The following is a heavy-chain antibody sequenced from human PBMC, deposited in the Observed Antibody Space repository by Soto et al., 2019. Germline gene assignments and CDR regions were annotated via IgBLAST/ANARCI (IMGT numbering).Heavy chain of an antibody. CDR2: ISYDGSNK. Sequence: QVQLVESGGGVVQPGRSLRLSCAASGFTFSSYAMHWVRQAPGKGLEWVAVISYDGSNKYYADSVKGRFTISRDNSKNTLFLQLNSVRAEDTAVYYCARDEGRDGYNWSDYWGQGTLVTVSS. D-gene: IGHD1-1*01. CDR3: ARDEGRDGYNWSDY. V-gene: IGHV3-30-3*01. CDR1: GFTFSSYA. J-gene: IGHJ4*02.